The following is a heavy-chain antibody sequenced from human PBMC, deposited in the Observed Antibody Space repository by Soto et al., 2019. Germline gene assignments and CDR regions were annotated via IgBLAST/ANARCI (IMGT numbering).Heavy chain of an antibody. CDR3: AREVRVGVGATDY. CDR2: IIPIVGTT. CDR1: GGTFSSYA. V-gene: IGHV1-69*11. J-gene: IGHJ4*02. Sequence: VASVKVSCKASGGTFSSYAISWVRQAPGQGLEWMGMIIPIVGTTNYAQKFQGRVTITGDESTSTAYMELTSLRSEDTAVYYCAREVRVGVGATDYWGQGTLVTVSS. D-gene: IGHD1-26*01.